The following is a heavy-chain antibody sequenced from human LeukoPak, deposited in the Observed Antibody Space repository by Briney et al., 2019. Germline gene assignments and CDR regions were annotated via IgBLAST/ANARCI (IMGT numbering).Heavy chain of an antibody. CDR3: ARGSVVVAANNWFDP. Sequence: PSETLSLTCAVYGGSFSGYYWGWIPQPPGKGLEWVGEINHSGSTNYNPSLKSRVTISVDTSKNQFSLKLSSVTGADKAVYSCARGSVVVAANNWFDPWGQGTLVTVSS. CDR1: GGSFSGYY. J-gene: IGHJ5*02. V-gene: IGHV4-34*01. CDR2: INHSGST. D-gene: IGHD2-15*01.